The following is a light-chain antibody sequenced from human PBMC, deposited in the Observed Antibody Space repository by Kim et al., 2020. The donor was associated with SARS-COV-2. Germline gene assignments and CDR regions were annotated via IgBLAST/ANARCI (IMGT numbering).Light chain of an antibody. Sequence: QSITTSCTRTSSDVGIYTFVSSYQQHPGTAPKLLIYDISKRPAGVSSRFAGTKSGSTASLTISGLQAEDGADYYFCSYAGSSTWVFGGGTKLTVL. CDR2: DIS. J-gene: IGLJ3*02. CDR1: SSDVGIYTF. V-gene: IGLV2-23*02. CDR3: CSYAGSSTWV.